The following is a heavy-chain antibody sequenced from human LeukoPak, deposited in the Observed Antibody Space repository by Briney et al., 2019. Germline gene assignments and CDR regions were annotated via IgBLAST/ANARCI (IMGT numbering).Heavy chain of an antibody. J-gene: IGHJ4*02. CDR1: GASISSHY. Sequence: SETLSLTCTVSGASISSHYWSWVRQPPGKGLEWIGSIYHSGSTYYNPSLKSRVTISVDTSKNQFSLKLSSVTAADTAVYYCAGYHAYGVTTPPLGYWGQGTLVTVSS. CDR2: IYHSGST. CDR3: AGYHAYGVTTPPLGY. D-gene: IGHD4-17*01. V-gene: IGHV4-59*04.